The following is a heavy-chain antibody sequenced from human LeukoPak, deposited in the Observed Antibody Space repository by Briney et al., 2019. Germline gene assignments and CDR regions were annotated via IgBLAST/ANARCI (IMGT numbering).Heavy chain of an antibody. CDR1: GFTFSSYW. CDR3: ARARFLAWLLGY. V-gene: IGHV3-7*01. J-gene: IGHJ4*02. Sequence: GGSPRLSCAASGFTFSSYWMSWVRQAPGEGLEWVANIKQEGSEKYYVDSVEGRFTISRDDPKNPLYMQMNSLRAEDRVVYYCARARFLAWLLGYWGQGTLATVSS. CDR2: IKQEGSEK. D-gene: IGHD3-3*01.